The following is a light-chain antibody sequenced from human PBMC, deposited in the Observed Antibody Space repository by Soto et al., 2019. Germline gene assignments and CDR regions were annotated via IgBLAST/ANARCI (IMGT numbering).Light chain of an antibody. CDR2: GAS. Sequence: EIVLTQSPGTLSLSPGERATLSCRASQSLSSSYLVWYQQKPGQAPRLLIYGASSRATGIPDRFSGSGSGTDFTLTISRLEPEDFAVYYCQQYDSSWTFGQGTKVDIK. J-gene: IGKJ1*01. CDR3: QQYDSSWT. CDR1: QSLSSSY. V-gene: IGKV3-20*01.